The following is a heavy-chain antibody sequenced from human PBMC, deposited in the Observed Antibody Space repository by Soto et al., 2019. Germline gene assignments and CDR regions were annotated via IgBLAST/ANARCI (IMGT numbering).Heavy chain of an antibody. Sequence: SETLSLACTVSGGSIISYYWSWIRQPPGKGLEWIGYIYYSGNTNYNPSLKSRVTISVDTSKNQLSLKLSSVTAADTAVYYCGRGEVDRYNWNYGIDYWGQGTLVTVSS. V-gene: IGHV4-59*01. J-gene: IGHJ4*02. D-gene: IGHD1-7*01. CDR1: GGSIISYY. CDR3: GRGEVDRYNWNYGIDY. CDR2: IYYSGNT.